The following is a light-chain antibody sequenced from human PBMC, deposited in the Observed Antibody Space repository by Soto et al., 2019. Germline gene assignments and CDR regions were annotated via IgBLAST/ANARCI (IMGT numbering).Light chain of an antibody. CDR1: QSAGNF. CDR2: CIS. V-gene: IGKV3D-15*01. J-gene: IGKJ5*01. CDR3: PQHNQSPIT. Sequence: EIVMTQSPATLSVYPGETASLSCRASQSAGNFLAWYQQKPGQPPRLLIYCISTRDTGIPARFSGSGSGTEFPLTINSLQSEASAVYYCPQHNQSPITVGQGTRLEIK.